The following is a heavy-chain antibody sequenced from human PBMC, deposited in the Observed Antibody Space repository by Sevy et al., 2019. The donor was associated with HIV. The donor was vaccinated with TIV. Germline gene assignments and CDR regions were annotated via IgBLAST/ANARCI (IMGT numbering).Heavy chain of an antibody. V-gene: IGHV3-23*01. Sequence: GGSLRLSCAASGFTFSTYTMNWVRQAPGKGLEWVSAISGSGGSTYYADSVKGRFTISRDNSKNTLYLQMNSLRAEDTAVYYCAKDPDAAAGGFDYWGQGTLVTVSS. CDR2: ISGSGGST. J-gene: IGHJ4*02. D-gene: IGHD6-13*01. CDR1: GFTFSTYT. CDR3: AKDPDAAAGGFDY.